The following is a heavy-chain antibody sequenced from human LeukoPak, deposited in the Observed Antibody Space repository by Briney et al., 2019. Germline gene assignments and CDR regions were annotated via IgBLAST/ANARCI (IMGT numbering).Heavy chain of an antibody. V-gene: IGHV3-7*01. Sequence: GGFLRLSCAASGFTFSSYWMSWVRQAPGKGLEWVANIKQDGSEKYYVDSVKGRFTISRDNAKNSLYLQMNSLRAEDTAVYYCARDGRTYYYDSSGYYIDYWGQGTLVTVSS. D-gene: IGHD3-22*01. CDR2: IKQDGSEK. CDR1: GFTFSSYW. CDR3: ARDGRTYYYDSSGYYIDY. J-gene: IGHJ4*02.